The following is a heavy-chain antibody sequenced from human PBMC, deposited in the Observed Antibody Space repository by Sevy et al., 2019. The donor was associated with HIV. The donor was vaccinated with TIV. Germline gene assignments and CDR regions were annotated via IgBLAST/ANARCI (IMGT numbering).Heavy chain of an antibody. J-gene: IGHJ6*02. CDR3: ARGDDARAYYYGSGSPLYYYYGMDV. Sequence: GGSLRLSCAASGFTFSDYYMSWIRQAPGKGPEWVSYISSSGSTIYYADSVKGRFTISRDNAKNSLYLQMNSLRAEDTAVYYCARGDDARAYYYGSGSPLYYYYGMDVWGQGTTVTVSS. D-gene: IGHD3-10*01. V-gene: IGHV3-11*01. CDR1: GFTFSDYY. CDR2: ISSSGSTI.